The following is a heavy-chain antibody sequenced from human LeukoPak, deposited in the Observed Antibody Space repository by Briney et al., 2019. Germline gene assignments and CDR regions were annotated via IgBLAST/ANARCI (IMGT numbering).Heavy chain of an antibody. Sequence: ASVEVSCKASGYTFTSYDINWVRQATGQGLEWMGWMNPNSGNTGYAQKFQGRVTMTRNTSISTAYMELSSLRSEDTAVYYCARDFAVTTQKYYYYYGMDVWGQGTTVTVSS. CDR1: GYTFTSYD. V-gene: IGHV1-8*01. CDR2: MNPNSGNT. J-gene: IGHJ6*02. D-gene: IGHD4-11*01. CDR3: ARDFAVTTQKYYYYYGMDV.